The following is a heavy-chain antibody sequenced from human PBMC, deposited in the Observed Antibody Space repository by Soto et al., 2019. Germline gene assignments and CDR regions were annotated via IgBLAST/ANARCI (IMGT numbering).Heavy chain of an antibody. D-gene: IGHD6-19*01. CDR3: ARDYSSGWYGGGDAFDI. CDR2: ISAYNGNT. Sequence: QVQLVQSGAEVKKPGASVKVSCKASGYTFTSYGISWVRQAPGQGLEWMGWISAYNGNTNYAQKLQGRVTMTTDTSXSXXYMELRSLRSDDTAVYYCARDYSSGWYGGGDAFDIWGQGTMVTVSS. CDR1: GYTFTSYG. V-gene: IGHV1-18*01. J-gene: IGHJ3*02.